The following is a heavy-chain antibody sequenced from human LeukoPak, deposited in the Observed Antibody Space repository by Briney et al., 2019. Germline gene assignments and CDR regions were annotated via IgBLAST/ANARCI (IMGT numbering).Heavy chain of an antibody. Sequence: PSETLSLTCGVSGGAITNYYWNWVRQAPGKGLEWLGYIYYTGSTTYNPSVKSRITISLDTSKKQISLKLRSVTAADTAVYYCARSIDYDYWGQGTLVTVSS. CDR1: GGAITNYY. J-gene: IGHJ4*02. CDR3: ARSIDYDY. V-gene: IGHV4-59*03. D-gene: IGHD6-6*01. CDR2: IYYTGST.